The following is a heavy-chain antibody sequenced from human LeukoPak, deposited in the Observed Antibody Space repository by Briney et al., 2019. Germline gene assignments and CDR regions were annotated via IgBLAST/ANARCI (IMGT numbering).Heavy chain of an antibody. CDR1: GYTFTTYY. D-gene: IGHD6-19*01. Sequence: ASVEVSWKGSGYTFTTYYIHWVRQAPGQGLEWMGIINPSGGSTRYAQKFQGRVTMTRDTSTSTVYMELSSLRSEATAVYYCARVGSGWSEYFEHWGQGTLVTVSS. V-gene: IGHV1-46*01. CDR3: ARVGSGWSEYFEH. CDR2: INPSGGST. J-gene: IGHJ1*01.